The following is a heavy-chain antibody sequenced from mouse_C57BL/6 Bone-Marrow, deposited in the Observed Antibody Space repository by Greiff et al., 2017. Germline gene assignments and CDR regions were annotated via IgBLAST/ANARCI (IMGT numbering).Heavy chain of an antibody. CDR3: ARSETAQTAWFAY. V-gene: IGHV1-64*01. J-gene: IGHJ3*01. D-gene: IGHD3-2*02. CDR1: GYTFTSYW. CDR2: IHPTSGST. Sequence: QVQLQQPGAELVKPGASVKLSCKASGYTFTSYWMHWVKQRPGQGLEWIGMIHPTSGSTNYNEKFNSKATLTVDKSSSTAYMQLSSLTSEDSAVYYSARSETAQTAWFAYGGQGTLVTVSA.